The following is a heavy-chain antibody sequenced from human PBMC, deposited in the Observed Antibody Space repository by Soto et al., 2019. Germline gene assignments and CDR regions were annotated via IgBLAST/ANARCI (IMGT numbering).Heavy chain of an antibody. J-gene: IGHJ4*02. CDR3: ARVLARDPKYYYDSSGSPRGYYFDY. CDR1: GGSISSGGYS. Sequence: PSETLSLTCAVSGGSISSGGYSWSWIRQPPGKGLEWIGYIYHSGSTYYNPSLKSRVTISVDRSKNQFSLKLSSVTAAGTAVYYCARVLARDPKYYYDSSGSPRGYYFDYWGQGTLVTVSS. D-gene: IGHD3-22*01. V-gene: IGHV4-30-2*01. CDR2: IYHSGST.